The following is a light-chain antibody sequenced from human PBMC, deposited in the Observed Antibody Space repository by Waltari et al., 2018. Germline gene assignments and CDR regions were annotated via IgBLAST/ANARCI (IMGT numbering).Light chain of an antibody. CDR1: QSVSSS. CDR3: QQNSNWPLT. V-gene: IGKV3D-15*01. J-gene: IGKJ4*01. Sequence: EIVMTQSPATLSLSPGERVTLSCRANQSVSSSLAWYQQKPGKAPRLLIYGASSRATGIPDRFSGSGSGTDFTLTISSLEPEDVAIYYCQQNSNWPLTFGGGTKVEIK. CDR2: GAS.